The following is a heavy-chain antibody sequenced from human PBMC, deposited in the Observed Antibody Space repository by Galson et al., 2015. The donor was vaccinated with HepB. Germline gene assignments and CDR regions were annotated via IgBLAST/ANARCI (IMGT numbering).Heavy chain of an antibody. J-gene: IGHJ3*02. D-gene: IGHD3-22*01. CDR3: ARDYDSSGYSI. Sequence: SETLSLTCAVYGGSFSGYYWSWFRQPPGKGLEWIGEINHSGSTNYNPSLKSRVTISVDTSKNQFSLKLSSVTAADTAVYYCARDYDSSGYSIWGQGTMVTVSS. CDR2: INHSGST. V-gene: IGHV4-34*01. CDR1: GGSFSGYY.